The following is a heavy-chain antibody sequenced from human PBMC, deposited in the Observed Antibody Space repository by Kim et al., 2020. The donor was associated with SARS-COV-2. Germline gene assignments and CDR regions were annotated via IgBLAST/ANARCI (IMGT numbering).Heavy chain of an antibody. CDR2: FDPEDGET. Sequence: ASVKVSCKVSGYTLTELSMHGVRQAPGKGLEWMGGFDPEDGETIYAQKFQGRVTMTEDTSTDTAYMELSRLRSEETAVYYCATVFAIFGVVYFDYWGQGTLVTVSS. CDR3: ATVFAIFGVVYFDY. J-gene: IGHJ4*02. CDR1: GYTLTELS. V-gene: IGHV1-24*01. D-gene: IGHD3-3*01.